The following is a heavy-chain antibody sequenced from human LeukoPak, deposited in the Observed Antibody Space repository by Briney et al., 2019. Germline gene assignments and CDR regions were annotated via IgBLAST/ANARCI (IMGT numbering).Heavy chain of an antibody. V-gene: IGHV1-2*02. CDR1: GYTFTGYY. CDR2: INPNSGGT. D-gene: IGHD6-13*01. J-gene: IGHJ1*01. Sequence: GASVKVSCKASGYTFTGYYMHWVRQAPGQGLEWMGWINPNSGGTNYAQKFQGRVTMTRDTSISTAYMELSRLRSDDTAVYYCARGSSWYVLVHFQHWGQGTLVTVSS. CDR3: ARGSSWYVLVHFQH.